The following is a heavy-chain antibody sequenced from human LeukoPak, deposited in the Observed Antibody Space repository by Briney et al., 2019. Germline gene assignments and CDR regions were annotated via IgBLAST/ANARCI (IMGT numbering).Heavy chain of an antibody. J-gene: IGHJ4*02. D-gene: IGHD6-13*01. Sequence: SETLSLTCTVSGGSISSFHWNWLRQSPGRGLEWIGYVYGGGGTNYNPSLRFRVTMSIDTSKNKFSLNLNSVTAADTAVYYCARSVGSNWSYFFAYWGQGTLVTFSS. V-gene: IGHV4-59*01. CDR3: ARSVGSNWSYFFAY. CDR2: VYGGGGT. CDR1: GGSISSFH.